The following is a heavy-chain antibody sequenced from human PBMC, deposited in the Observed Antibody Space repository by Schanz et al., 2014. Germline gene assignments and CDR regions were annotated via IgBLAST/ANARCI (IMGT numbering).Heavy chain of an antibody. CDR3: GRGGGAYPQKYGMDV. D-gene: IGHD3-16*01. CDR1: GYSFTTYF. CDR2: ISPSGGST. Sequence: QVHLMQSGAEAKKPGASVKVSCKAFGYSFTTYFIHWVRLAPGQGFEWMGLISPSGGSTSYAQKFQGGAPLPRDRSTGPVFMELSGPPSEDTAVYYCGRGGGAYPQKYGMDVWGQGTTVTVSS. V-gene: IGHV1-46*01. J-gene: IGHJ6*02.